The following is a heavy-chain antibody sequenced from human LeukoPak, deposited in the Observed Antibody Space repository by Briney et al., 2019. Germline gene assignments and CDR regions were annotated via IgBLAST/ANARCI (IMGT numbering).Heavy chain of an antibody. CDR1: GGSFSGYY. Sequence: SETLSLTCAVYGGSFSGYYWSWIRQPPGKGLEWIGEINHSGSTNYNPSLKSRVTISVDTSKNQFSLKLSSVTAADTAVYYCARGGPSPGYCSSTSCYTYNWFDPWGQGTLVTVSS. CDR2: INHSGST. V-gene: IGHV4-34*01. CDR3: ARGGPSPGYCSSTSCYTYNWFDP. J-gene: IGHJ5*02. D-gene: IGHD2-2*02.